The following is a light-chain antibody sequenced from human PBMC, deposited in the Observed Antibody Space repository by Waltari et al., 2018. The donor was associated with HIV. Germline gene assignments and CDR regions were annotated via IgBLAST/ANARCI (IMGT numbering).Light chain of an antibody. Sequence: QSVLTQPPSPSGTPGQRVTISCSGRRSNIGSNCVYWYQQLPGTAPKLLIYRNNQRPSGVPDRFSGSKSGTSASLAISGLRSEDEADYYCAAWDDSLSGWVFGGGTKLTVL. V-gene: IGLV1-47*01. J-gene: IGLJ3*02. CDR2: RNN. CDR3: AAWDDSLSGWV. CDR1: RSNIGSNC.